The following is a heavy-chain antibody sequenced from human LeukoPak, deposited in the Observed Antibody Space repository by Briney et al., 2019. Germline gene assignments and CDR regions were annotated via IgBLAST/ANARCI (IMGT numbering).Heavy chain of an antibody. CDR2: INGDGIST. J-gene: IGHJ4*02. CDR3: VRVTGIDDY. Sequence: PGGSLRLSCAASELGVHWMHWVRQAPGRGPVWVSRINGDGISTSYAESVKGRFTISRDNAKNTLYLQMNSLRVEDTAVYYCVRVTGIDDYWGQGTLVTASS. D-gene: IGHD1-1*01. CDR1: ELGVHW. V-gene: IGHV3-74*01.